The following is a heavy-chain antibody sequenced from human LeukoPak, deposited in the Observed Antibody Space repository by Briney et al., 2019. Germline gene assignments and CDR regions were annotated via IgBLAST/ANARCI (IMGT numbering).Heavy chain of an antibody. J-gene: IGHJ4*02. CDR1: GYSFTSYW. D-gene: IGHD5-24*01. CDR2: IHPRYSYT. CDR3: ARLSRQDGYNTYFDY. V-gene: IGHV5-10-1*01. Sequence: GESLKISCKGSGYSFTSYWISWVRQLPGQGLERMGRIHPRYSYTNYSPSFQGHVTISADKSISTAYLQWSSLQASDTAMYYCARLSRQDGYNTYFDYWGQGTLVTVSS.